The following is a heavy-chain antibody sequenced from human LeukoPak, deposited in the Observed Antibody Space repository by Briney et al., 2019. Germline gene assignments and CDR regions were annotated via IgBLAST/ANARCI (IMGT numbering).Heavy chain of an antibody. CDR3: ARVNEERGYTITPSDY. CDR1: GFTFSSYS. Sequence: PGGSLRLSCAASGFTFSSYSMNWVRQAPGKGLEWVSYISSSSSTIYYADSVKGRFTISRDNAKNSLYLQMNSLRAEDTAVYYCARVNEERGYTITPSDYWGQGALVTVSS. CDR2: ISSSSSTI. V-gene: IGHV3-48*04. D-gene: IGHD5-12*01. J-gene: IGHJ4*02.